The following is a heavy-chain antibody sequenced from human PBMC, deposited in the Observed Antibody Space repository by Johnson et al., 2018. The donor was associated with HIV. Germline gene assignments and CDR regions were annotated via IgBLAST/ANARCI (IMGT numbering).Heavy chain of an antibody. Sequence: VQLVESGGDLVQPGGSLRLSCAASGFTFSNYWMSWVRQAPGKGLEWLANIKEDGSEDYYVDSLKGRFTISRDNAKNSLYLQMKSLRAEDTAVYYCAKSPAKDHGGNSGAFDIWGQGTLVTVSS. CDR1: GFTFSNYW. J-gene: IGHJ3*02. V-gene: IGHV3-7*02. D-gene: IGHD4-23*01. CDR2: IKEDGSED. CDR3: AKSPAKDHGGNSGAFDI.